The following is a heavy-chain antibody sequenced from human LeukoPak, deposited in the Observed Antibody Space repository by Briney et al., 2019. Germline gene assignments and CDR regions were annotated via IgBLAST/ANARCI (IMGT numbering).Heavy chain of an antibody. V-gene: IGHV3-23*01. CDR1: GFTFSSYS. Sequence: GGSLRLSCAASGFTFSSYSMNWVRQAPAKGLEWVSTISGTGGRTYYADSVKGRFTISRDNSKNTLYLQMNSLRAEDTAVYYCAKDRYYESGGNEDYWGQGTLVTVSS. D-gene: IGHD3-22*01. CDR3: AKDRYYESGGNEDY. CDR2: ISGTGGRT. J-gene: IGHJ4*02.